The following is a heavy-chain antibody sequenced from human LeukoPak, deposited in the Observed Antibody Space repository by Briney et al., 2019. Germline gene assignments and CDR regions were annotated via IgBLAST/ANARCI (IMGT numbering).Heavy chain of an antibody. CDR2: IIPIFGTA. D-gene: IGHD6-6*01. Sequence: GASVKVSCKASGYTFTSYGITWVRQAPGQGLEWMGGIIPIFGTANYAQKFQGRVTITADKSTSTAYMELSSLRSEDTAVYYCARSDDSSSSFFHMYYFDYWGQGTLVTVSS. V-gene: IGHV1-69*06. J-gene: IGHJ4*02. CDR1: GYTFTSYG. CDR3: ARSDDSSSSFFHMYYFDY.